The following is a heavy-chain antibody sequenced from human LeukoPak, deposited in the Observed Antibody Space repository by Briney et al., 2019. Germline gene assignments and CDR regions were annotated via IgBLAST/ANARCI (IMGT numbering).Heavy chain of an antibody. D-gene: IGHD6-19*01. CDR3: AGRFAEYSSGWYEGEPDPYYYYYGMDV. Sequence: GGSLRLSCAASGFTVSSNYMSWVRQAPGKGLEWVSVIYSGGSTYYADSVKGRFTISRDNSKNTLYLQMNSLRAEDTAVYYCAGRFAEYSSGWYEGEPDPYYYYYGMDVWGQGTTVTVSS. CDR2: IYSGGST. CDR1: GFTVSSNY. V-gene: IGHV3-66*01. J-gene: IGHJ6*02.